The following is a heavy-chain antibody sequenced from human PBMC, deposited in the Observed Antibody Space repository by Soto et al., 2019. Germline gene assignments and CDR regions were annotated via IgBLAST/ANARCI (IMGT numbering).Heavy chain of an antibody. J-gene: IGHJ6*02. CDR2: ISYDGSNK. CDR3: AKGISGSSWNYYYSMDV. V-gene: IGHV3-30*18. CDR1: GFTFSSYG. D-gene: IGHD6-13*01. Sequence: QVQLVESGGGVVQPGRSLRLSCAASGFTFSSYGMHWVRQAPGKGLEWVAVISYDGSNKYYADSVKGRFTISRDNSKNTLYLQMNSLRAEDTAVYYCAKGISGSSWNYYYSMDVWGQGTTVTVSS.